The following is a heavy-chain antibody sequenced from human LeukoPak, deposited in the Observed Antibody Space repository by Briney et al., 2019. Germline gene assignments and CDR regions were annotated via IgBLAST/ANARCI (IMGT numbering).Heavy chain of an antibody. J-gene: IGHJ6*03. V-gene: IGHV4-34*01. CDR3: ARGRGLSGSYYSYYYYYMDV. CDR2: INHSGST. Sequence: PSETLSLTCAVYGGSFSGYYWSWIRQPPGKGLEWIGEINHSGSTNYNPSLKSRVTISVDTSKNQFSLKLSSVTAADTAVYYCARGRGLSGSYYSYYYYYMDVWGKGTTVTVSS. D-gene: IGHD1-26*01. CDR1: GGSFSGYY.